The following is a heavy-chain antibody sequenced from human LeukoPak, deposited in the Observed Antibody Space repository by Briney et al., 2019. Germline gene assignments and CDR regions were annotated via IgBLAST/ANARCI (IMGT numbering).Heavy chain of an antibody. V-gene: IGHV1-69*04. CDR3: ARDRSTSATVTTYPSEKKYGMDV. CDR1: GGTFSSYA. Sequence: GASVKVSCKASGGTFSSYAISWVRQAPGQGLEWMGRIIPILGIANYAQKFQGRVTITADKSTSTAYMELSSLRSEDTAVYYCARDRSTSATVTTYPSEKKYGMDVWGQGTTVTVSS. J-gene: IGHJ6*02. D-gene: IGHD4-17*01. CDR2: IIPILGIA.